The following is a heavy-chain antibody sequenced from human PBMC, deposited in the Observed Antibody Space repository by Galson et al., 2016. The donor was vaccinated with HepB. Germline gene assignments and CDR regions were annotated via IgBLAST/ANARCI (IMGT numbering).Heavy chain of an antibody. D-gene: IGHD3-10*01. CDR3: ARDASGSRADFDY. CDR1: GFTFSDYG. J-gene: IGHJ4*02. V-gene: IGHV3-33*01. CDR2: IWHDGSQK. Sequence: SLRLSCAASGFTFSDYGMHWVRQPPGKGLEWVASIWHDGSQKFYAESVKGRFTISRDNSKNTVHLQMNSLRAVDTAVYYSARDASGSRADFDYWGQGIPVTVSS.